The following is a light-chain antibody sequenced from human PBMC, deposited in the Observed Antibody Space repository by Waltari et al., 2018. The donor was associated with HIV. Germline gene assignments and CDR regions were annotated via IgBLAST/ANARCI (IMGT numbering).Light chain of an antibody. V-gene: IGLV2-14*01. J-gene: IGLJ2*01. Sequence: QSPLTHPASVPGPPDRPTPTPALGTAMAIGYFNFVPWYQQHPARAPKLMIYEVGNRPSGVSNRFSGSKSDNTASLTVSGLQPEDEADYYCSSYTSSGTLVFGGGTRLTVL. CDR2: EVG. CDR1: AMAIGYFNF. CDR3: SSYTSSGTLV.